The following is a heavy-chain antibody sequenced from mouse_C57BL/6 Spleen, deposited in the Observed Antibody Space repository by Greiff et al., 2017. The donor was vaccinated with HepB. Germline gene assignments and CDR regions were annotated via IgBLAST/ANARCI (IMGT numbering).Heavy chain of an antibody. V-gene: IGHV7-3*01. D-gene: IGHD1-1*01. Sequence: EVMLVESGGGLVQPGGSLSLSCAASGFTFTDYYMSWVRQPPGKALEWLGFIRNKANGYTTEYSASVKGRFTISRDNSKSILYLQMNALRAEVSSTYYCASYYYTGSSLSYWGQGTLVTVSA. CDR3: ASYYYTGSSLSY. J-gene: IGHJ3*01. CDR2: IRNKANGYTT. CDR1: GFTFTDYY.